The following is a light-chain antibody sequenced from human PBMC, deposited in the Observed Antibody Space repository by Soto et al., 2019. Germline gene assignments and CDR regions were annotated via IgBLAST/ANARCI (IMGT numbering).Light chain of an antibody. CDR1: QGIAPY. CDR3: QKYNTSPLT. CDR2: ATS. Sequence: DVQMTQSPSSLSAFVGDRVTITCRASQGIAPYLAWFQQKPGQVPKLLIYATSTLQTGIPSRFIGSGSGTDFTLTISSLQPEDVATYYCQKYNTSPLTFGGGTKVEIK. J-gene: IGKJ4*01. V-gene: IGKV1-27*01.